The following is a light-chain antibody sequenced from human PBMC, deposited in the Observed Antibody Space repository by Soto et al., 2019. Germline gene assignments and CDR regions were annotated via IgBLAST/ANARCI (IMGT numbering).Light chain of an antibody. CDR2: GNS. V-gene: IGLV1-40*01. J-gene: IGLJ3*02. CDR1: SSNIGDNT. Sequence: QLVLTQPPSTSGTPGQAVTISCSGGSSNIGDNTVNWYQQLPGSAPKLLIYGNSNRPSGVPDRFSGSKSGTSASLAITGLQAEDEADYYCQSYDSSLSGWVFGGGTKLTVL. CDR3: QSYDSSLSGWV.